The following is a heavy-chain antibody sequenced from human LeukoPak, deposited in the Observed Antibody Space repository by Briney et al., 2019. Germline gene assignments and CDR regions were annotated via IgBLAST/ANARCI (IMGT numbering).Heavy chain of an antibody. Sequence: ASVKVSCKASGYTFTSYGIIWVRQAPGRGLEWMGWISAYNGNTNYAQKLQGRVTMTTDTSTSTAYMELRSLRSDDTAVYYCARETNPIFGVVISRQHFDYWGQGTLVTVSS. V-gene: IGHV1-18*01. CDR2: ISAYNGNT. CDR3: ARETNPIFGVVISRQHFDY. D-gene: IGHD3-3*02. CDR1: GYTFTSYG. J-gene: IGHJ4*02.